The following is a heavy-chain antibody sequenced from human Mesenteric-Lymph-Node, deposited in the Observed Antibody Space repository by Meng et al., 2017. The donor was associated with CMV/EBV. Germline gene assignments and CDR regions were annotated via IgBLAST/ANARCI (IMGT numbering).Heavy chain of an antibody. CDR3: ARVRQYYGSGSYQVYYYGMDV. V-gene: IGHV3-30-3*01. Sequence: GGSLRLSCTTSGFTFADYAMHWVRQAPGKGLEWVAVISYDGSNKYYADSVKGRFTISRDNSKNTLYLQMNSLRAEDTAVYYCARVRQYYGSGSYQVYYYGMDVWGQGTTVTVSS. CDR1: GFTFADYA. J-gene: IGHJ6*02. D-gene: IGHD3-10*01. CDR2: ISYDGSNK.